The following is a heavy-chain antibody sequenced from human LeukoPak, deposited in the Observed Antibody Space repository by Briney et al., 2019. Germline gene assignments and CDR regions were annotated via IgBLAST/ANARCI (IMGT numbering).Heavy chain of an antibody. J-gene: IGHJ4*02. CDR2: ISSSGRTI. Sequence: GGSLRLSCAASGFTFSDYYMNWVRQAPGKGLEWVSYISSSGRTIYYADSVKGRFTISRDNSKNSLFLQMNSLRAEDTAVYYCARGSAAGGYWGQRTLVTVST. V-gene: IGHV3-11*04. D-gene: IGHD6-13*01. CDR3: ARGSAAGGY. CDR1: GFTFSDYY.